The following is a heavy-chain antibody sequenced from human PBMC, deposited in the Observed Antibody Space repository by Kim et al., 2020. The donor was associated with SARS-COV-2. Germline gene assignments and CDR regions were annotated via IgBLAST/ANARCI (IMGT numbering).Heavy chain of an antibody. CDR1: GFTFSSYA. Sequence: GGSLRLSCAASGFTFSSYAMHWVRQAPGKGLEWVAVISYDGSNKYYADSVKGRFTISRDNSKNTLYLQMNSLRAEDTAVYYCARGAPSDYWGQGTLVTVSS. CDR3: ARGAPSDY. CDR2: ISYDGSNK. V-gene: IGHV3-30-3*01. J-gene: IGHJ4*02.